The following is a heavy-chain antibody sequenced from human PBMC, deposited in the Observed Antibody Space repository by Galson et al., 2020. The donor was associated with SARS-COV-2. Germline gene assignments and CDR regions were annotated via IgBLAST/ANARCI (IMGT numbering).Heavy chain of an antibody. V-gene: IGHV5-10-1*01. CDR2: IHPSDTYT. CDR1: GYSFTSYW. J-gene: IGHJ4*02. D-gene: IGHD4-17*01. CDR3: ASTYGGPSGGLGY. Sequence: HGESLKISCQGSGYSFTSYWLSWERQMPGKGPEWVGRIHPSDTYTNYSPSFQGHVTISADKSISTAYLQWSSLKASDTAMYYCASTYGGPSGGLGYWGQGTLVTVSS.